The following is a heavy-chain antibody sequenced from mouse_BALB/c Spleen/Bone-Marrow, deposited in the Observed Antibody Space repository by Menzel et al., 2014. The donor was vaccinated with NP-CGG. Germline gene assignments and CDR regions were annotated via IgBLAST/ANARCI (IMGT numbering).Heavy chain of an antibody. D-gene: IGHD2-4*01. J-gene: IGHJ3*01. CDR1: GYTFSSYW. CDR2: ILPGSGST. CDR3: ARSGDYDENY. Sequence: QVQLQQPGAELMKPGASVKISCKATGYTFSSYWIEWVKQRPGHGLEWIGEILPGSGSTYYNEKFKGKATFTADTSSNTAYMQLSSLTSEDSAVYYCARSGDYDENYWGQGTLVTVSA. V-gene: IGHV1-9*01.